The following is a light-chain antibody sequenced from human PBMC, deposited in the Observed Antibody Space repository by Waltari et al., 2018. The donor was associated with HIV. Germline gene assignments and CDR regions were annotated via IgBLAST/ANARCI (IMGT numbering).Light chain of an antibody. CDR1: GLRNYY. V-gene: IGLV3-19*01. CDR2: CKN. CDR3: NSRDSSGNHVM. Sequence: SSELTQDPTVSVALGQTVTITCQGDGLRNYYGTWYQQRPGQAPIGVIYCKNNRPAGLPDRFSGSSSGDSTSLTITGAQAEDEADYHCNSRDSSGNHVMFGGGTKLTVL. J-gene: IGLJ3*02.